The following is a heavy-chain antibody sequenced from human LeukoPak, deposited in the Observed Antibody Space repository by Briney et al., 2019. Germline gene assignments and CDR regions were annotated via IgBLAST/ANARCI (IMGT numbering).Heavy chain of an antibody. J-gene: IGHJ4*02. CDR1: GFTFSSYG. CDR2: IRYDGSNK. V-gene: IGHV3-30*02. Sequence: GGSLRLSCAASGFTFSSYGMHWVRQAPGKGLEWVAFIRYDGSNKYYADSVKGRFTISRGNSKNTLYLQMNSLRAEDTAVYYCAKGRIAVAAVADYWGQGTLVTVSS. D-gene: IGHD6-19*01. CDR3: AKGRIAVAAVADY.